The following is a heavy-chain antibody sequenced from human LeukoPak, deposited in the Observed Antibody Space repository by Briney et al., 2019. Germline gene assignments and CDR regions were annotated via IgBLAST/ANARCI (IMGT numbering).Heavy chain of an antibody. CDR2: IYPGDSDT. Sequence: GESLKISCKGSGYSFTSYWIGWVRQMPGKGLEWMGIIYPGDSDTRYSPSFQGQVTISADKSISTAYLQWSSLKASDTAMYYCARHLQYHDDVATTFDYWGQGTLVTVSS. J-gene: IGHJ4*02. V-gene: IGHV5-51*01. D-gene: IGHD5-24*01. CDR3: ARHLQYHDDVATTFDY. CDR1: GYSFTSYW.